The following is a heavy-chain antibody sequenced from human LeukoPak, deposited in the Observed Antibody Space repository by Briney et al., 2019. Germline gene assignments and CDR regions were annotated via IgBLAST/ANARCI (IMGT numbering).Heavy chain of an antibody. CDR1: GLTFSSYA. Sequence: GGSLRLSCAGSGLTFSSYAMNWVRQAPGKGLEWVAVISYDGSNKFYADSVKGRFTISRDNSKNTLHLQMNSLRAEDTAVYYCARSLATSYYYMDVWGKGTTVTVSS. CDR3: ARSLATSYYYMDV. CDR2: ISYDGSNK. D-gene: IGHD5-12*01. V-gene: IGHV3-30*04. J-gene: IGHJ6*03.